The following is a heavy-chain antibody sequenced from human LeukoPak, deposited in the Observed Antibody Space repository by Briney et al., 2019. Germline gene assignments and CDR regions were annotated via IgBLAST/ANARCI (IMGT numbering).Heavy chain of an antibody. CDR3: ARNHNWSFDY. D-gene: IGHD1-20*01. V-gene: IGHV3-48*01. CDR2: ISATDI. J-gene: IGHJ4*02. Sequence: PGGSLRLSCAASGFTFDDYGMSWVRQAPGKGLEWVSYISATDIDYTDSVKGRFTISRDNAKNSLYLQMNSLRAEDTAVYYCARNHNWSFDYWGQGTLVTVSS. CDR1: GFTFDDYG.